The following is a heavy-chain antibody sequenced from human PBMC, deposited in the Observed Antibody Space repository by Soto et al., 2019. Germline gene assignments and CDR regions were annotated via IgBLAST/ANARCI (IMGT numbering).Heavy chain of an antibody. D-gene: IGHD3-16*01. CDR2: INTGNGNT. CDR1: GYTFTLYT. J-gene: IGHJ4*02. V-gene: IGHV1-3*04. Sequence: QVQIVQSGAEVKKPGASVKVSCKTSGYTFTLYTIHWVRQAPGQRLEWMGWINTGNGNTKYSQRFQGRVTMSRDTSASTAYMELSSLTSEGTAVYYCAKLGGGYIFGPYLDYWGQGTLVTVSS. CDR3: AKLGGGYIFGPYLDY.